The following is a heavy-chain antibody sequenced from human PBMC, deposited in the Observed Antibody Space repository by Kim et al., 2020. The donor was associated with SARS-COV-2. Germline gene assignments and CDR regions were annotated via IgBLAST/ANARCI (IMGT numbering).Heavy chain of an antibody. CDR1: GYSFTSYW. CDR2: IDPSDSYT. J-gene: IGHJ6*02. Sequence: GESLKISCKGSGYSFTSYWISWVRQMPGKGLEWMGRIDPSDSYTNYSPSFQGHVTISADKSISTAYLQWSSLKASDTAMYYCARHIAVAGPYYYGMDVWGQGTTVTVSS. D-gene: IGHD6-19*01. V-gene: IGHV5-10-1*01. CDR3: ARHIAVAGPYYYGMDV.